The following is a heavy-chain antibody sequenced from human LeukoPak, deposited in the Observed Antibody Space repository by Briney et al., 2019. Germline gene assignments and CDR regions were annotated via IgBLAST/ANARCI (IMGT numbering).Heavy chain of an antibody. CDR1: GFTFSDRY. D-gene: IGHD3-22*01. CDR2: IYSGGST. Sequence: GGSLRLSCAASGFTFSDRYMGWVRQAPGKGLEWVSVIYSGGSTYYADSVKGRFTISRDNSKNTLYLQMNSLRAEDTAVYYCAREEGYYDSSGTRALVDYWGQGTLVTVSS. J-gene: IGHJ4*02. CDR3: AREEGYYDSSGTRALVDY. V-gene: IGHV3-53*01.